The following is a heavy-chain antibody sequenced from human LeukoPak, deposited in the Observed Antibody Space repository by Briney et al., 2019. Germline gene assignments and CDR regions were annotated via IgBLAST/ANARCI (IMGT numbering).Heavy chain of an antibody. J-gene: IGHJ4*02. V-gene: IGHV3-23*01. CDR1: GFTFSSYA. CDR2: ISGSGGNT. D-gene: IGHD2-15*01. Sequence: PGGSLRLSCAASGFTFSSYAMSWVRQAPGKGLEWISAISGSGGNTYYADSVKGRLTIPRDNSKNTLFLQMNSLRVEDTAVYYCAKEDPIVSVGFDYWGQGTLVTVTS. CDR3: AKEDPIVSVGFDY.